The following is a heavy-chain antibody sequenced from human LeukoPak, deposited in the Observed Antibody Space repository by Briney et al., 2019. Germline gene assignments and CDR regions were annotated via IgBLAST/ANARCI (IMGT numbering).Heavy chain of an antibody. CDR2: ISYSGNT. CDR3: ARDLGYSGFDWAP. J-gene: IGHJ5*02. CDR1: GYSINSGHY. V-gene: IGHV4-38-2*02. D-gene: IGHD5-12*01. Sequence: SETLSLTCTVSGYSINSGHYWGWIRQPPGKRLEWIGSISYSGNTYYNPTLKSRIIISVDTSKNQFSLNLTSVTAADAAVYYCARDLGYSGFDWAPWGQGTLVTVS.